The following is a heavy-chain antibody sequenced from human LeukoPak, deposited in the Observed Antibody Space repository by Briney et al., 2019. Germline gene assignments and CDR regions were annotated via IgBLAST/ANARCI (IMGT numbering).Heavy chain of an antibody. CDR2: ISAYNGNT. D-gene: IGHD3-22*01. J-gene: IGHJ3*02. CDR3: ARSDYYDSSGLGRSDAFDI. CDR1: GYTFTSYG. Sequence: ASVKVSCKASGYTFTSYGISWVRQAPGQGLEWMGWISAYNGNTNYAQKLQGRVTMTTDTSTSTAYMELRSLRSDDTAVYYCARSDYYDSSGLGRSDAFDIWGQGTMVTVSS. V-gene: IGHV1-18*01.